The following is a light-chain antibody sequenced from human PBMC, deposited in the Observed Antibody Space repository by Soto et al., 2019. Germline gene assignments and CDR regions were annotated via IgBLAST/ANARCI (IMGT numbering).Light chain of an antibody. CDR3: CSYAGSSTPYV. V-gene: IGLV2-23*02. Sequence: SVLTQPASVSGSPGQSITISCTGTSSDVGSYNLVSWYQQHPGKAPKLMIYEVSKRPSGVSNRFSGSKSGNTASLTISGLQAEDEADYYCCSYAGSSTPYVFGTGTKLTVL. CDR1: SSDVGSYNL. J-gene: IGLJ1*01. CDR2: EVS.